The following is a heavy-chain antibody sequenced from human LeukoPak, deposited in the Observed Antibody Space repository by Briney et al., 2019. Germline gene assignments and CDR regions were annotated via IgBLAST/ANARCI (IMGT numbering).Heavy chain of an antibody. V-gene: IGHV3-7*01. CDR2: MNKDGSEI. CDR3: TRGEGDDF. Sequence: GSLGLSFVASGFTFSNSWITWVRQAPGKGLEWVANMNKDGSEIYHVDSVKGRFTISRDNAKNSLYLQMNSLRVDDTAVYYCTRGEGDDFWGQGTLVTVSS. J-gene: IGHJ4*02. CDR1: GFTFSNSW. D-gene: IGHD3-10*01.